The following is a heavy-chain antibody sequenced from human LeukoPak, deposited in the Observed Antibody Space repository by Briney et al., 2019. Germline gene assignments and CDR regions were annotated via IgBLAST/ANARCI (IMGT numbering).Heavy chain of an antibody. J-gene: IGHJ3*02. D-gene: IGHD5/OR15-5a*01. CDR2: IKEDGSEK. CDR1: GFTFNSYW. V-gene: IGHV3-7*03. Sequence: PGGSLRLSCAASGFTFNSYWMNWARQAPGKRLEWVAKIKEDGSEKYYVDSVKGRFTVSRDNAENSLYLQMNSLRAEDTGIYYCARVPPTVGSSDIWGQGTMVTVSS. CDR3: ARVPPTVGSSDI.